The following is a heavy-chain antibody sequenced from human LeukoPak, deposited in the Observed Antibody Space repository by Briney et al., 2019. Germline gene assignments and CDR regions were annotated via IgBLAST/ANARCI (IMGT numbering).Heavy chain of an antibody. J-gene: IGHJ3*02. CDR3: ARDDQWVSWGYSGYDPDAFDI. D-gene: IGHD5-12*01. V-gene: IGHV1-2*02. CDR2: INPNSGGT. CDR1: GYTFTGYY. Sequence: GASVKVSCKASGYTFTGYYMHWVRQAPGQGLEWMGWINPNSGGTNYEQKFQGRVIMTRDTSISTAYMELSRLRSDDTAVYYCARDDQWVSWGYSGYDPDAFDIWGQGTMVTVSS.